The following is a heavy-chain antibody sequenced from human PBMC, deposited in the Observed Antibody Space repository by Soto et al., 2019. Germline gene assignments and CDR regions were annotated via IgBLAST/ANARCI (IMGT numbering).Heavy chain of an antibody. V-gene: IGHV4-30-2*01. CDR1: GGSINTATHS. CDR3: ARGGGVTTTGDDY. J-gene: IGHJ4*02. CDR2: IYHSGST. D-gene: IGHD3-16*01. Sequence: QLQLQESGSGLVKPSQTLSLTCAVSGGSINTATHSWSWIRQPPGKGLEWIGYIYHSGSTYYNPSVQRRVTISIDTSNNQFALRLSSVTAADTAVHYCARGGGVTTTGDDYWGQGILVTVSS.